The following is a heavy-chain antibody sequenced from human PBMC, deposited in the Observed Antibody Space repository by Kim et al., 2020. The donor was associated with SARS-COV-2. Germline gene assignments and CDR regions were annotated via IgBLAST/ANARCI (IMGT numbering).Heavy chain of an antibody. V-gene: IGHV3-23*01. CDR2: IGEIVTVT. J-gene: IGHJ4*02. CDR3: AKGLSYDASGNSHRTFDY. Sequence: GGYLRLSCAASGFTFSNYAMSWVRQAPGKGLEWVAAIGEIVTVTYYADSVKGRFTISRDNSKNTLFLQMTSLRAEDSAVYYCAKGLSYDASGNSHRTFDYWGQGTLVTVSS. D-gene: IGHD3-22*01. CDR1: GFTFSNYA.